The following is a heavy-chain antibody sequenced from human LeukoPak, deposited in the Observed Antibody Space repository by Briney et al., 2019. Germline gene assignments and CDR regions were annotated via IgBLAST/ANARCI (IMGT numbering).Heavy chain of an antibody. J-gene: IGHJ4*02. D-gene: IGHD6-19*01. Sequence: ASVTVSCRASGYTFTGYYMHWVRQAPGQGLEWMGWINPNSGGTNYAQKFQGRVTMTRDTSISTAYMELSRLRSDDTAVYYCARLYPVAGKAGRIKIDYWGQGTLVTVSS. V-gene: IGHV1-2*02. CDR3: ARLYPVAGKAGRIKIDY. CDR2: INPNSGGT. CDR1: GYTFTGYY.